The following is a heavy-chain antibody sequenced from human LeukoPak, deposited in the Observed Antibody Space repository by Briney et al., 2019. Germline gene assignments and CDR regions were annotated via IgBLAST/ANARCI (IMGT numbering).Heavy chain of an antibody. CDR3: ARIYNWNDVYYYYSMDV. J-gene: IGHJ6*03. CDR1: GGSISSYY. Sequence: SETLFLTCTVSGGSISSYYWSWIRQPPGKGLEWIGYIYYSGSTNYNPSLKSRVTISVDTSKSQFSLKLSSVTAADTAVYYCARIYNWNDVYYYYSMDVWGKGTTVTVSS. D-gene: IGHD1-1*01. V-gene: IGHV4-59*01. CDR2: IYYSGST.